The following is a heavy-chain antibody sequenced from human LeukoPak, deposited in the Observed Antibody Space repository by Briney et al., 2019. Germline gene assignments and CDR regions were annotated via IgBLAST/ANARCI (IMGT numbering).Heavy chain of an antibody. Sequence: GGSLRLSCAASGFTFSSYAMSWVRQAPGKGLEWVSAISGRGGSTYYADSVKGRFTISRDNSKNTLYLQMNSLRAEDTAVYYCAKEGDIVVVPAAHFDYWGQGTLVTVSS. V-gene: IGHV3-23*01. D-gene: IGHD2-2*01. CDR2: ISGRGGST. CDR1: GFTFSSYA. CDR3: AKEGDIVVVPAAHFDY. J-gene: IGHJ4*02.